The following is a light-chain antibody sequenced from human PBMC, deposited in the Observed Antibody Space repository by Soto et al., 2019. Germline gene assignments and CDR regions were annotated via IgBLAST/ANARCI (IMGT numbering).Light chain of an antibody. Sequence: IVLTQSPATLSLSPGERATLSCRASQSVSSYLAWYQQKPGQAPRLLIYDASNRATGIPARFSGSGSGTDFTLTISSLEPEDFAVYYCQQRSNRLTFGGGTRLEIK. V-gene: IGKV3-11*01. CDR2: DAS. J-gene: IGKJ5*01. CDR1: QSVSSY. CDR3: QQRSNRLT.